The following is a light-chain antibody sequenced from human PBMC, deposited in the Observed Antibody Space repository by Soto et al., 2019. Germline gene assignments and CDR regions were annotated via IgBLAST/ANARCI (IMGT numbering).Light chain of an antibody. J-gene: IGKJ2*01. CDR1: QSVSSN. CDR3: HQYNSWPPYT. CDR2: GAS. Sequence: EVVMTQSPATVSVSPGERATLSCRASQSVSSNLAWYQQKPGQAPRLLIYGASTRATGTPARFSGSGSATEFPLTLSSLQSEDFAVHYCHQYNSWPPYTFGQRTQLEIK. V-gene: IGKV3-15*01.